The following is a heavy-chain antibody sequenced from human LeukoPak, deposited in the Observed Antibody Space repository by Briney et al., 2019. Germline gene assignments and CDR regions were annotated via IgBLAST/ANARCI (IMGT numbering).Heavy chain of an antibody. D-gene: IGHD2-15*01. Sequence: GGSLRLSCTGSGSSFSNYGMNWVRQAPGKGLEWVAYISSTSGTIYYADSVKGRFTVSRDNAKNSLFLQMTSLRAADTAVYYCARSLCYDTGCSFDNWGQGTLVTVSS. J-gene: IGHJ4*02. CDR2: ISSTSGTI. CDR1: GSSFSNYG. V-gene: IGHV3-48*04. CDR3: ARSLCYDTGCSFDN.